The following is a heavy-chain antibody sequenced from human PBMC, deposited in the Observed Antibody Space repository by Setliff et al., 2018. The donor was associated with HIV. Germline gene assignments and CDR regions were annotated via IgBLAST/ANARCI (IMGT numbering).Heavy chain of an antibody. CDR3: ARRRGYGYTFDN. CDR2: IYYSGTT. D-gene: IGHD5-12*01. J-gene: IGHJ4*02. V-gene: IGHV4-39*01. Sequence: PSETLSLTCSVSDDSLSSSNYYWGWVRQPPGKGMEWIAMIYYSGTTYYSTSLKIRVTISVDTSMKQLFLRLNYVTAADTAVYYCARRRGYGYTFDNWGQGLLVTVSS. CDR1: DDSLSSSNYY.